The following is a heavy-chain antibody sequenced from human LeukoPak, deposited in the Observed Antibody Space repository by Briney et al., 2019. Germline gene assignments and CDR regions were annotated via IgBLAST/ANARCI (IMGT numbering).Heavy chain of an antibody. CDR2: ISSSSSYI. J-gene: IGHJ4*02. V-gene: IGHV3-21*04. D-gene: IGHD3-22*01. Sequence: GGSLRLSCAASGFTFSSYSMNWVRQAPGKGLEWVSSISSSSSYIYYADSVKGRFTISRDNAKNSLYLQMNSLRAEDTAVYYCARDWDYYDNSGYYFEYWGRGTLVTVSS. CDR1: GFTFSSYS. CDR3: ARDWDYYDNSGYYFEY.